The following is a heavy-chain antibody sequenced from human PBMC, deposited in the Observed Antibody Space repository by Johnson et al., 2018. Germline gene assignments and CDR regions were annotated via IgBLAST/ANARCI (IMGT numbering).Heavy chain of an antibody. J-gene: IGHJ6*02. CDR2: IWYDGSKK. D-gene: IGHD2-2*01. Sequence: QVQLVESGGGVVQPGRSLRLSCTASGFTFSSYGMHWVRQAPGKGLEWVAVIWYDGSKKYYVDSVKGRFTISRDNSKNTVYLQMNSLRDEDTAVYYCATDGGIPGIFLHDGMDVWGPGTTVTVSS. CDR1: GFTFSSYG. CDR3: ATDGGIPGIFLHDGMDV. V-gene: IGHV3-33*01.